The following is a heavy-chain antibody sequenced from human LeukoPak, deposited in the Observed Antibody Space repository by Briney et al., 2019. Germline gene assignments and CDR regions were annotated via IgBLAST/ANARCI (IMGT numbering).Heavy chain of an antibody. CDR1: GFTFSSYA. J-gene: IGHJ4*02. CDR3: VKDIGPVATQFDY. D-gene: IGHD5-12*01. Sequence: GGSLRLSCSASGFTFSSYAMHWVRQAPGKGLEYVSAISSKGGSTYYADSVKGRFTISRDNSKNTLYLQMSSLRAEDTAVYYCVKDIGPVATQFDYWGQGTLVTVSS. CDR2: ISSKGGST. V-gene: IGHV3-64D*06.